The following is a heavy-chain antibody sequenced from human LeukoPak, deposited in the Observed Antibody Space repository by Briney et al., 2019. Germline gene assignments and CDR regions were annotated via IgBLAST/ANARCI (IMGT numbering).Heavy chain of an antibody. CDR2: ISAYNGNT. J-gene: IGHJ4*02. V-gene: IGHV1-18*01. CDR1: GYTFTSYG. CDR3: ARDLPRITMVRGVNFDY. D-gene: IGHD3-10*01. Sequence: GASVKVSRKASGYTFTSYGISWVRQAPGQGLEWMGWISAYNGNTNYAQKLQGRVTMTTDTSTSTAYMELRSLRSDDTAVYYCARDLPRITMVRGVNFDYWGQGTLVTVSS.